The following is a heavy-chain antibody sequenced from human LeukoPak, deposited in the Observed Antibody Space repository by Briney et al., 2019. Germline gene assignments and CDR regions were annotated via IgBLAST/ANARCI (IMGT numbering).Heavy chain of an antibody. V-gene: IGHV3-30*14. CDR2: ISYDGSNK. CDR1: GFTFSSYA. D-gene: IGHD2-2*01. CDR3: ARDDCSKTSCYGI. Sequence: PGRSLRLSCAASGFTFSSYAMHWVRQAPGKGLEWISFISYDGSNKYYADSVQGRFTISRDIFKNTLYLQMNSLRTEDTAVYYCARDDCSKTSCYGIWGQGTLVTVSS. J-gene: IGHJ4*02.